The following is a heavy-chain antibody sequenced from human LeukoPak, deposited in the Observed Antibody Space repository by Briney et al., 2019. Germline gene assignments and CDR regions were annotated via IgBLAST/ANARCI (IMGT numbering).Heavy chain of an antibody. D-gene: IGHD3-10*01. J-gene: IGHJ4*02. CDR2: ITYDGETR. V-gene: IGHV3-30*18. CDR3: VKEQGSGYYRTADY. CDR1: GFTFSNCG. Sequence: GGSLRLSCAASGFTFSNCGMHWVRQAPGKGLEWVGVITYDGETRYFEDSVKGRFTISGDTSKSTLYLQMNSLGAEDTAVYYCVKEQGSGYYRTADYWGQGTLVTVSS.